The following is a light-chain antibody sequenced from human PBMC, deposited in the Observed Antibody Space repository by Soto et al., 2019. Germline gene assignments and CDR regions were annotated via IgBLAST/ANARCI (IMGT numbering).Light chain of an antibody. J-gene: IGLJ3*02. V-gene: IGLV8-61*01. Sequence: QAVVTQEPSFSVSPGGTVTLTCGLSSGSVSTSYYPSWYHQTPGQAPRTLISNTNTRSSGVPDRFSGSILGNKAALTITGAQADDESDYYCVLYMGSATWVFGGGTKLTVL. CDR1: SGSVSTSYY. CDR2: NTN. CDR3: VLYMGSATWV.